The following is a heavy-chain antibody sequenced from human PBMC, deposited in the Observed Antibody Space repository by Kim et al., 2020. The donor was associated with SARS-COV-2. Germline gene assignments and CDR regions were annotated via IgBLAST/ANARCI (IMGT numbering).Heavy chain of an antibody. D-gene: IGHD3-10*01. CDR3: VTALLWFGELLLS. V-gene: IGHV3-15*01. Sequence: GGSLRLSCAASGFTFSNAWMTWVRQAPGKGLEWVGRIKSKPDGGTTDYAAPVKGRFTISRDDSRNTLYLQMNSLKTEDTAVYHCVTALLWFGELLLSWGQGTLVTVSS. CDR2: IKSKPDGGTT. J-gene: IGHJ5*02. CDR1: GFTFSNAW.